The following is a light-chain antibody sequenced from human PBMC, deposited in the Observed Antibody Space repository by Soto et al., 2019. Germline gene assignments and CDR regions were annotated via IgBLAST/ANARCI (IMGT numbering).Light chain of an antibody. CDR3: QQFGSSPPEYT. V-gene: IGKV3-20*01. CDR1: QSVSSNF. Sequence: EVVLMQSPGTLSLSPGERATLSCRASQSVSSNFLAWYRQKPGQAPRLLIYGASSRATGIPDRFSGSGSGTDFTLTISRLEPEDFALYYCQQFGSSPPEYTFGQGTKVDIK. CDR2: GAS. J-gene: IGKJ2*01.